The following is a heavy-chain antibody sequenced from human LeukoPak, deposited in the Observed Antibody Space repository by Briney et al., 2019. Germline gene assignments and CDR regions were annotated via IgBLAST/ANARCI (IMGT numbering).Heavy chain of an antibody. J-gene: IGHJ4*02. CDR3: AKGAYDYTEIAYFDY. Sequence: GGSLRLPCVASGFSFNNYAMNWVRQAPGKGLEWVSLIIGSSGSTFYADSVKGRFTISRDKSKNTLYLQMNSLRAEDTAVYYCAKGAYDYTEIAYFDYWGQGSLVTVSS. V-gene: IGHV3-23*01. CDR2: IIGSSGST. D-gene: IGHD5-12*01. CDR1: GFSFNNYA.